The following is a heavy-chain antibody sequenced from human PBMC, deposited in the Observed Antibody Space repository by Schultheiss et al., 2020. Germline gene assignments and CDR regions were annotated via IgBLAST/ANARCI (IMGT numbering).Heavy chain of an antibody. CDR1: GGSFSGYY. J-gene: IGHJ6*02. V-gene: IGHV4-34*01. CDR2: INHSGST. CDR3: ARDGSAMDV. Sequence: SETLSLTCAVYGGSFSGYYWSWIRQPPGKGLEWIGEINHSGSTNYNPSLKSRVTISVDTSKNQFSLQLSSVTAADTAVYYCARDGSAMDVWCQGTTVTVAS.